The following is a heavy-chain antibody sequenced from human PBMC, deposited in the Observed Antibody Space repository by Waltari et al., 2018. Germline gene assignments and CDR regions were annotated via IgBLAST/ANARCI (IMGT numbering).Heavy chain of an antibody. V-gene: IGHV5-51*03. Sequence: EVQLVQSGAEVKKPGESLKISCKGSGYSFTSYWIGWVRQMPGKGLEWMGIIYPGDSETSYSPSLQGQVTSSADKSISTAYLQWSSLKAADTAMYYCARWDSYSSSWGDRYFDLWGRGTLVTVSS. CDR3: ARWDSYSSSWGDRYFDL. CDR2: IYPGDSET. D-gene: IGHD6-13*01. J-gene: IGHJ2*01. CDR1: GYSFTSYW.